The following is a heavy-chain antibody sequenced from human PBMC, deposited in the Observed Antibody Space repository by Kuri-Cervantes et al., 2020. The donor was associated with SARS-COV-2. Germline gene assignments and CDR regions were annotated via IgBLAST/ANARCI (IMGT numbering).Heavy chain of an antibody. CDR3: ARGERGYSYGSYYYYMDV. CDR2: IYHSGST. CDR1: GYSISNGYY. D-gene: IGHD5-18*01. Sequence: GSLRLSCTVSGYSISNGYYWGWIRQPPGKGLEWIGSIYHSGSTYYNPSLKSRVTISVDTSKNQFSLKLSSVTAADTAVYYCARGERGYSYGSYYYYMDVRGKGTTVTVSS. J-gene: IGHJ6*03. V-gene: IGHV4-38-2*02.